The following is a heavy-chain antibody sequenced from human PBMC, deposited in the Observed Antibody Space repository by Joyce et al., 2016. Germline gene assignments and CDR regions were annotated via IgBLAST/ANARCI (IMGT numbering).Heavy chain of an antibody. Sequence: QVQLVESGGGVVQPGGSLGLSCVASGFPFSTYGIRWVRQAPGKGLEWVAVISFDGSNQNYAGSLRGRFIISRDNSKNTLYLQMNSLRPEDTAVYYCAKDNQYYYDSSGYSYDALDIWGQGTMVTVSS. CDR2: ISFDGSNQ. J-gene: IGHJ3*02. V-gene: IGHV3-30*18. D-gene: IGHD3-22*01. CDR3: AKDNQYYYDSSGYSYDALDI. CDR1: GFPFSTYG.